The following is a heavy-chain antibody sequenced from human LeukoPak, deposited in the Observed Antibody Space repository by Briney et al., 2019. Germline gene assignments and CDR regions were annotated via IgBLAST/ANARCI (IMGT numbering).Heavy chain of an antibody. V-gene: IGHV3-7*01. CDR1: GFTFSSYS. Sequence: GGSLRLSCAASGFTFSSYSMNWVRQAPGKGLEWVANIKQDGSEKYYVDSVKGRFTISRDNAKNSLYLQMNSLRAEDTAVYYCARVWGVWGQGTLVTVSS. CDR2: IKQDGSEK. J-gene: IGHJ4*02. CDR3: ARVWGV. D-gene: IGHD3-16*01.